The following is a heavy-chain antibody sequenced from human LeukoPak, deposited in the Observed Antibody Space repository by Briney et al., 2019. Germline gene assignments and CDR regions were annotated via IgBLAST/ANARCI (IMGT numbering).Heavy chain of an antibody. CDR1: GFTFSSYA. V-gene: IGHV3-23*01. CDR2: ISGSGAST. J-gene: IGHJ4*02. CDR3: AKDSWGYYDSSGWREIYYFDY. Sequence: GGSLRLSCAASGFTFSSYAMSWVRQAPAKGLEWVSAISGSGASTYYADSVKGQFTISRDNSKNTLYLQMNSLRAEDTAVYYCAKDSWGYYDSSGWREIYYFDYWGQGTLVTVSS. D-gene: IGHD3-22*01.